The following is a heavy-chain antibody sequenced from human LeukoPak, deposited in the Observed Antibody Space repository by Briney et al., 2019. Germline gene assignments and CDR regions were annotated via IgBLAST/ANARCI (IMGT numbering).Heavy chain of an antibody. Sequence: GRSLRLSCAASGFTFNDYAMHWVRQAPGKGLEWVSGIGWNSHIIGYEDSVKGRFTISRDNARNSLSLQMNSLRAEDTAFYYCAKDRDSSGFAPYFDYCGQGILVTVSS. CDR1: GFTFNDYA. CDR2: IGWNSHII. D-gene: IGHD3-22*01. V-gene: IGHV3-9*01. J-gene: IGHJ4*02. CDR3: AKDRDSSGFAPYFDY.